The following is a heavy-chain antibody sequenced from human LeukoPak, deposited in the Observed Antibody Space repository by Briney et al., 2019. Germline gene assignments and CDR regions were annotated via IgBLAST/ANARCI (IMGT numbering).Heavy chain of an antibody. CDR2: MYYSGST. J-gene: IGHJ4*02. V-gene: IGHV4-39*01. Sequence: SSETLSLTCAVYGGSFSSYYWGWIRQPPGKGLEWIGSMYYSGSTYYNPSLKSRVTISVDMSKNQFSLKLSSVTAADTAVYYCARHVSYYDILTGYFPGYFDYWGQGTLVTVSS. CDR3: ARHVSYYDILTGYFPGYFDY. CDR1: GGSFSSYY. D-gene: IGHD3-9*01.